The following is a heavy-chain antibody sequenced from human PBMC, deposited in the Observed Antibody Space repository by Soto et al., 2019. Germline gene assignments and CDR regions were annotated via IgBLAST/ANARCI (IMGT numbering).Heavy chain of an antibody. CDR3: ARDRGYGSGSYYPNWFDP. V-gene: IGHV1-69*12. D-gene: IGHD3-10*01. Sequence: QVQLVQSGAEVKKPGSSVKVSCKASGGTFSSYAISWVRQAPGQGLEWMGGIIPIFGTANYAQKFQGRVTITADESTSTAYIELSSLRSEDTAVYYCARDRGYGSGSYYPNWFDPWGQGTLVTVSS. CDR1: GGTFSSYA. CDR2: IIPIFGTA. J-gene: IGHJ5*02.